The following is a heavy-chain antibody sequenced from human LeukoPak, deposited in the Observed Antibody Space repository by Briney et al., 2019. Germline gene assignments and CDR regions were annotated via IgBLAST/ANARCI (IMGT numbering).Heavy chain of an antibody. CDR2: MNPNSGNT. CDR3: ARQSLDGGSCYDY. D-gene: IGHD2-15*01. V-gene: IGHV1-8*01. J-gene: IGHJ4*02. CDR1: GYSFSTFV. Sequence: VASVKVSCKASGYSFSTFVINWVRQAPGQGPEWMGWMNPNSGNTGYAQKFQGRVTLTRSTSMTTAYMELSSLRSEDTAVYYCARQSLDGGSCYDYWGQGTPVTISS.